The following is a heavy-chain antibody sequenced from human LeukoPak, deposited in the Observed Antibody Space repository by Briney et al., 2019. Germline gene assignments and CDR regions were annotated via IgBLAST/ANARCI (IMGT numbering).Heavy chain of an antibody. J-gene: IGHJ4*02. CDR3: AREGFGVVDY. CDR1: GYTFTSYY. CDR2: INPSGGST. D-gene: IGHD3-3*01. Sequence: ASVKVSCKASGYTFTSYYMHWVRQAPGQGLERMGIINPSGGSTSYAQKFRGRVTMTRDTSTSTVYMELSSLRSEDTAVYYCAREGFGVVDYWGQGTLVTVSS. V-gene: IGHV1-46*01.